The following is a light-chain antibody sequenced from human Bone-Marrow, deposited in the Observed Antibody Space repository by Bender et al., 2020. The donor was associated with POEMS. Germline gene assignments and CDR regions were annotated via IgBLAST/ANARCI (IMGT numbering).Light chain of an antibody. J-gene: IGLJ2*01. Sequence: QSALTQPASVSGSPGQSITISCTGSSGDVGGYNFVSWYQQHPGKAPKLMIYEVSKRPSGVSNRFSGSKSGNTASLTISGLQPEDESDYYCCSYTTRNTLIFGGGTKLTVL. CDR3: CSYTTRNTLI. CDR1: SGDVGGYNF. V-gene: IGLV2-23*02. CDR2: EVS.